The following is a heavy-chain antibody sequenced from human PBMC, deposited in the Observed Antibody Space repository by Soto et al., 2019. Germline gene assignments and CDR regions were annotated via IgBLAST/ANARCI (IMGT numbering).Heavy chain of an antibody. CDR3: ARDVEYSSSFPDY. Sequence: QVQLVESGGGVVQPGRSLRLSCAASGFTFHSYGMHWLRQAPGKGLEWVAVIWDDGSNKFYADSVKDRFTISRDNSKNTLFLQMNSLRAGDTAVYYCARDVEYSSSFPDYWGQGTLVTVSS. D-gene: IGHD6-6*01. V-gene: IGHV3-33*01. CDR2: IWDDGSNK. J-gene: IGHJ4*02. CDR1: GFTFHSYG.